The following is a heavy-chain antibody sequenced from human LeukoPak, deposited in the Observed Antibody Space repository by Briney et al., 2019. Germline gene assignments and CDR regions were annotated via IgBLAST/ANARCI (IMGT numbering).Heavy chain of an antibody. CDR2: INPSGGST. D-gene: IGHD3-3*01. CDR1: GYTFTSYY. J-gene: IGHJ4*02. V-gene: IGHV1-46*01. CDR3: AMPSTIFGVVTDGVY. Sequence: ASVKVSCKASGYTFTSYYMHCVRQAPGQGLEWMGIINPSGGSTSYAQRFQGRVTMTRDTSTSTVYMELSSLRSEDTAVYYCAMPSTIFGVVTDGVYWGQGTLVTVSS.